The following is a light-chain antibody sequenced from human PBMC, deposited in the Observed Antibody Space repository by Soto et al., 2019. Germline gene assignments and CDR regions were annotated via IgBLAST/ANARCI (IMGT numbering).Light chain of an antibody. V-gene: IGKV3-20*01. CDR3: QQYGSSWT. J-gene: IGKJ1*01. CDR2: GAS. CDR1: QSVSSSY. Sequence: EIVLTQSPGTLSLSPGERATLSCRASQSVSSSYLAWYQQKPGQAPGLLIYGASSRATGIPGRFSGSGSVTAFTLTISRVEAEDFAVYYRQQYGSSWTFGQGTKVEIK.